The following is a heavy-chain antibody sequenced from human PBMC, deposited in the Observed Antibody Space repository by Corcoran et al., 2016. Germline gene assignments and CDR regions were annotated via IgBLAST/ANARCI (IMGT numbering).Heavy chain of an antibody. CDR3: ATDYYYDSSGQFDY. V-gene: IGHV3-15*01. CDR2: IKSKTDGGTT. D-gene: IGHD3-22*01. J-gene: IGHJ4*02. Sequence: EVQLVESGGGLVKPGGSLRLSCAVSGFTFSNGWMSWVRQAPGKGLEWVGRIKSKTDGGTTDYAEPVKGRFTISRDDSKNTLYLQMNSLKTEDTALYYCATDYYYDSSGQFDYWGQGTLVTVSS. CDR1: GFTFSNGW.